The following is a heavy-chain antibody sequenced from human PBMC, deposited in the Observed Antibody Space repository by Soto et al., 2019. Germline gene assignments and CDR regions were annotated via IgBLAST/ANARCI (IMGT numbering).Heavy chain of an antibody. J-gene: IGHJ4*02. D-gene: IGHD2-15*01. V-gene: IGHV4-59*08. CDR3: ATMGTPATGLYYFDY. CDR1: GASISSYY. Sequence: PSETLSLTCTVSGASISSYYWSWIRKPPGKGPEWIGYIFFTGSTDYNPSLKSRVTISVDTSKNQFSLNLSFVTAADTAVYYCATMGTPATGLYYFDYWGQGTLVTVSS. CDR2: IFFTGST.